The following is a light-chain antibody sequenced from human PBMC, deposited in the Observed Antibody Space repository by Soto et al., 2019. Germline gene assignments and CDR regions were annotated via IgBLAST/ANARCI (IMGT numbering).Light chain of an antibody. CDR1: SGHSTYI. V-gene: IGLV4-60*02. CDR3: ETWYSNTHKV. Sequence: QLVLTQSSSTSASLGSSVKLTCILSSGHSTYIIAWHQQQPGKAPRFLMTLDRSGSYNRGSGVPDRFSGSSSGADRYLTISNLQFEDEGDYYCETWYSNTHKVFGGGTKVTVL. J-gene: IGLJ3*02. CDR2: LDRSGSY.